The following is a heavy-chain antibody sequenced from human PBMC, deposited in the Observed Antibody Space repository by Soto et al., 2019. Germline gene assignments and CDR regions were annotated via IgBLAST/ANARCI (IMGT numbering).Heavy chain of an antibody. CDR1: GYTFRSYA. Sequence: ASVKISCKASGYTFRSYAMHWVRQAPGQRLEWMGWINAGYGNTKSSQKLQDRVTISRDTSASTAYMELTSLRSEDTAVYYCARDTGDGTFEFWRKGILVTVSS. J-gene: IGHJ4*02. CDR2: INAGYGNT. V-gene: IGHV1-3*01. D-gene: IGHD7-27*01. CDR3: ARDTGDGTFEF.